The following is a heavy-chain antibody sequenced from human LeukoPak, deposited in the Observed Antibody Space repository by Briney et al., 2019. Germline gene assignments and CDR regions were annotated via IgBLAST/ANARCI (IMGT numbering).Heavy chain of an antibody. CDR1: GYSISSGYY. Sequence: SETLSLTCAVSGYSISSGYYWGWIRQPPGKGLEWIGSIYHSGSTYYNPSLKSRVTISVDTSKNQFSLKLSSVTAADTAVYYCAGGPMVRGVTNWGQGTLVTVSS. CDR3: AGGPMVRGVTN. D-gene: IGHD3-10*01. J-gene: IGHJ4*02. CDR2: IYHSGST. V-gene: IGHV4-38-2*01.